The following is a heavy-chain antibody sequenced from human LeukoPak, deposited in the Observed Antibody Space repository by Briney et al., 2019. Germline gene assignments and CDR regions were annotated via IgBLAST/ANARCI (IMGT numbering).Heavy chain of an antibody. Sequence: GGSLRLSCAASGFTFTSFWMSWVRQAPGKGLEWVANIKEDGSEKYYVDSVMGRFTISRDNAKNSQYLEMNSLRAEDTAVYYCARAYYYYGMDVWGQGTTVTVSS. CDR1: GFTFTSFW. V-gene: IGHV3-7*04. J-gene: IGHJ6*02. CDR3: ARAYYYYGMDV. CDR2: IKEDGSEK.